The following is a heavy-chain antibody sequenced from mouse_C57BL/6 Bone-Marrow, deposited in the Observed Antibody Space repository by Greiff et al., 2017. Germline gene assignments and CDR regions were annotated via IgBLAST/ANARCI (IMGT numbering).Heavy chain of an antibody. CDR1: GYTFTSYW. Sequence: QVQLKQPGAELVMPGASVKLSCKASGYTFTSYWMHWVKQRPGQGLEWIGEIDPSDSYTNYNPKFKGKSTLTVDKSSSTAYMQLSSLTSEDSAVYYCARSRQLRLRGFAYWGQGTLVTVSA. CDR2: IDPSDSYT. CDR3: ARSRQLRLRGFAY. J-gene: IGHJ3*01. D-gene: IGHD3-2*02. V-gene: IGHV1-69*01.